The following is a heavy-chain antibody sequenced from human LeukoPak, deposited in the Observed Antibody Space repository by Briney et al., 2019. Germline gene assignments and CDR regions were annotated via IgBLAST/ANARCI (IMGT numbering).Heavy chain of an antibody. J-gene: IGHJ5*02. Sequence: SVKVSCKASGGTFSSYAISWVRQAPGQGLEWMGRIIPIFGTANYAQKFQGRVTITADKSTSTAYMELSSLRSEDTAVYYCARVGSGSYYNDWFDPWGQGTLVTVSP. CDR1: GGTFSSYA. CDR3: ARVGSGSYYNDWFDP. V-gene: IGHV1-69*06. D-gene: IGHD3-10*01. CDR2: IIPIFGTA.